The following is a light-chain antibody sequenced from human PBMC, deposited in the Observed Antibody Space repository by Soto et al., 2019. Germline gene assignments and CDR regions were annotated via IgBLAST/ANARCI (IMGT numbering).Light chain of an antibody. CDR2: DVS. J-gene: IGLJ1*01. CDR3: SSYTSSSTLLYV. CDR1: SSDVGAYNY. Sequence: QSALTQPPSASGSPGQSVTISCTGTSSDVGAYNYVSWYQQHPGKAPKLMIYDVSNRPSGVSNRFSGSKSGNTASLTISGLQAEDEADYYCSSYTSSSTLLYVFGTGTKLTVL. V-gene: IGLV2-14*01.